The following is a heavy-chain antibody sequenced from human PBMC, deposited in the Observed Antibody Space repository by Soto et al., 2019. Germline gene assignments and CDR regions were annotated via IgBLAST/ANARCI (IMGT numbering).Heavy chain of an antibody. Sequence: GGSLRLSCAASGFTFSSYSMNWVRQAPGKGLEWVSSISSSSSYIYYADSVKGRFTISRDNAKNSLYLHMNSLRAEDTALYCCARDPYSSSPVTGAYYYYGIDVWGQGTMVTVSS. J-gene: IGHJ6*02. CDR1: GFTFSSYS. CDR3: ARDPYSSSPVTGAYYYYGIDV. V-gene: IGHV3-21*01. CDR2: ISSSSSYI. D-gene: IGHD6-6*01.